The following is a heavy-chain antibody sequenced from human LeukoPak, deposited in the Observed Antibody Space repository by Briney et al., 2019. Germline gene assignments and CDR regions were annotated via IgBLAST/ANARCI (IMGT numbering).Heavy chain of an antibody. CDR2: IWSDGSNK. D-gene: IGHD1-1*01. Sequence: GGSLRLSCAASGFAFSSYGMHWVRQAPGRGLDWVTFIWSDGSNKYYVDSVKGRFTISRDNSKNTLYLQMNSLRDEGTAVYYCTRIYGTTPDYWGQGTLVTVSS. V-gene: IGHV3-33*01. CDR1: GFAFSSYG. CDR3: TRIYGTTPDY. J-gene: IGHJ4*02.